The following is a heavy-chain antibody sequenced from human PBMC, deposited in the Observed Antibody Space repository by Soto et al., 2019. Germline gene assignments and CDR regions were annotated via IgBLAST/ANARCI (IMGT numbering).Heavy chain of an antibody. J-gene: IGHJ4*02. CDR3: AKQRADYGSGADTFYFDS. CDR1: GXTFSNYX. V-gene: IGHV3-23*01. D-gene: IGHD3-10*01. CDR2: LGGSGGTT. Sequence: EVQLLESGGGLVQPGGSLRLSCKVSGXTFSNYXMXWXXQAPGXXLEWVSXLGGSGGTTYYADSVKGRFIISRHNSKNTLYLLMNSLRAEDTALYYCAKQRADYGSGADTFYFDSWGQGALVTVSS.